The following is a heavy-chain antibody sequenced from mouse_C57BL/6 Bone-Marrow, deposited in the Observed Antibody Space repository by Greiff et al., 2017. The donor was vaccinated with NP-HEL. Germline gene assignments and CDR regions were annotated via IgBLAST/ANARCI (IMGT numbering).Heavy chain of an antibody. J-gene: IGHJ4*01. Sequence: QVQLQQSGAELVKPGASVKLSCKASGYTFTSYWMHWVKQRPGQGLEWIGMIHPNSGSTNYNEKFKSKATLTVDKSSSTAYMQLSSLTSEDSAVYYCARAGYGAMDYWGQGTSVTVSS. V-gene: IGHV1-64*01. CDR1: GYTFTSYW. CDR3: ARAGYGAMDY. CDR2: IHPNSGST. D-gene: IGHD2-2*01.